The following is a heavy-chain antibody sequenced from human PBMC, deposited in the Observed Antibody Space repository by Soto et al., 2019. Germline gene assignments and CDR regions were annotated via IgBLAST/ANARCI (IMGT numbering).Heavy chain of an antibody. J-gene: IGHJ4*02. CDR2: IYYSGSI. Sequence: SETLSLTCTVSGGSISSDYWSWIRQPPGKGLEWIGYIYYSGSINYNPSLESRVAISVDTSKNQFSLKLTSVTAADTAVDYCARNWDWVSLGYWGQGTLVTVSS. CDR1: GGSISSDY. D-gene: IGHD7-27*01. CDR3: ARNWDWVSLGY. V-gene: IGHV4-59*08.